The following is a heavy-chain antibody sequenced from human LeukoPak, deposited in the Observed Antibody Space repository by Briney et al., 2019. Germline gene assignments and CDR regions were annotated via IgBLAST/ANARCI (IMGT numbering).Heavy chain of an antibody. CDR3: AAPVVTPDGFRNQVGGAGPFDY. Sequence: PGGSLRLSCAASGFTVSSNYMSWVRQAPGKGLEWVSVIYSGGSTYYADSVKGRFTISRDNSKNTLYLQMNSLRAEDTAVYYCAAPVVTPDGFRNQVGGAGPFDYWGQGTLVTVSS. V-gene: IGHV3-66*01. J-gene: IGHJ4*02. CDR1: GFTVSSNY. D-gene: IGHD2-21*02. CDR2: IYSGGST.